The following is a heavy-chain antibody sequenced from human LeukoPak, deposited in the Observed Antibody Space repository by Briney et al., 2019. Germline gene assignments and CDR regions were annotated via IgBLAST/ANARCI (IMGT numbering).Heavy chain of an antibody. CDR3: AKSYSSSWYRDAFDM. Sequence: PGGSLRLSCAASGFIFSNYAMSWVRQAPGKGLEWLSAINLRGDSTYYTDSVKGRLIISRDNSKNTLYLQMNSLRAEDTAVYYCAKSYSSSWYRDAFDMWGQGTMVTVSS. V-gene: IGHV3-23*01. J-gene: IGHJ3*02. CDR2: INLRGDST. CDR1: GFIFSNYA. D-gene: IGHD6-13*01.